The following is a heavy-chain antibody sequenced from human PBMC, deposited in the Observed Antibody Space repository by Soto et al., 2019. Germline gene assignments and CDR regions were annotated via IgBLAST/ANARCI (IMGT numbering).Heavy chain of an antibody. CDR3: ANLPWGPDAFDI. V-gene: IGHV3-30*18. D-gene: IGHD3-16*01. CDR2: ISYDGSNK. CDR1: GFTFSSYG. J-gene: IGHJ3*02. Sequence: QVQLVESGGGVVQPGRSLRLSCAASGFTFSSYGMHWVRQAPGKGLEWVAVISYDGSNKYYADSVKGRFTISRDNSKNTLYLQMNSLRAEDTAVYYCANLPWGPDAFDIWGQGTMVTVSS.